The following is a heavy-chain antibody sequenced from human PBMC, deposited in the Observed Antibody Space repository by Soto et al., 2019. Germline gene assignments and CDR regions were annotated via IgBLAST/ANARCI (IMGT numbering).Heavy chain of an antibody. D-gene: IGHD6-13*01. CDR2: ISIGSSSM. CDR3: ARARRQQLVSVFDY. Sequence: PGGSLRLSFEASGFTFRNYKMNWVRQAPGKGLEWVSQISIGSSSMDYADSVKGRFTISRDNSKNTLYLQMNSLRAEDTAVYYCARARRQQLVSVFDYWGQGTLVTVSS. V-gene: IGHV3-48*01. CDR1: GFTFRNYK. J-gene: IGHJ4*02.